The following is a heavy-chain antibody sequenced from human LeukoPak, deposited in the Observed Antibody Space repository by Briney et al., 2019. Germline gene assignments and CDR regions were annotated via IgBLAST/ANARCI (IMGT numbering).Heavy chain of an antibody. CDR2: IRNDGSNK. D-gene: IGHD1-26*01. CDR3: AKAVTGGSYLGAFDI. V-gene: IGHV3-30*02. Sequence: PGGSLRLSYAASGFTFSSYGMHWVRQAPGKGLDWLAYIRNDGSNKYYADSVKGRFTISRDNSKNTLNLQMNSLRAEETAVYYCAKAVTGGSYLGAFDIWGQGTMVTVSS. J-gene: IGHJ3*02. CDR1: GFTFSSYG.